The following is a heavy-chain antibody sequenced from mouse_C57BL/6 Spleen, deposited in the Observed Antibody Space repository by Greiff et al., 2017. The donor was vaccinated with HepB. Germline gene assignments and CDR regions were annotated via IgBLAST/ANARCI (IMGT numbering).Heavy chain of an antibody. V-gene: IGHV1-15*01. CDR3: TRWDYDYDGDYFDY. J-gene: IGHJ2*01. CDR2: IDPETGGT. CDR1: GYTFTDYE. D-gene: IGHD2-4*01. Sequence: VQLVESGAELVRPGASVTLSCKASGYTFTDYEMHWVKQTPVHGLEWIGAIDPETGGTAYNQKFKGKAILTADKSSSTAYMELRSLTSEDSAVYYCTRWDYDYDGDYFDYWGQGTTLTVSS.